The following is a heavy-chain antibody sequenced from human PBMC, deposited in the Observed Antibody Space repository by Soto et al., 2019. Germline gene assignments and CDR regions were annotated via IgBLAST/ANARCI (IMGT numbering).Heavy chain of an antibody. J-gene: IGHJ4*02. CDR1: GFTFSSYA. V-gene: IGHV3-30-3*01. D-gene: IGHD6-19*01. Sequence: QVQLVESGGGVVQPGRSLRLSCAASGFTFSSYAMHWVRQAPGKGLEWVAVISYDGGNKYYADSVKGRFTISRDNSKNTLYLQMNSLRAEDTAVYYCARSSAWLVSGVVVYWGQGTLVTVSS. CDR2: ISYDGGNK. CDR3: ARSSAWLVSGVVVY.